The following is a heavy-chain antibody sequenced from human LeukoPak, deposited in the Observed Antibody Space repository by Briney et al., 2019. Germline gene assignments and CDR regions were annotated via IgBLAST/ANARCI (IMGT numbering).Heavy chain of an antibody. Sequence: GGSLRLSCAASEFTFSSYAMHWVCQAPGKGLEWVAVISYDGSNKYYADSVKGRFTISRDNSKNTLYLQMNSLRAEDTAVYYCASAAPNAFDIWGQGTMVTVSS. CDR1: EFTFSSYA. J-gene: IGHJ3*02. CDR2: ISYDGSNK. D-gene: IGHD6-25*01. V-gene: IGHV3-30*03. CDR3: ASAAPNAFDI.